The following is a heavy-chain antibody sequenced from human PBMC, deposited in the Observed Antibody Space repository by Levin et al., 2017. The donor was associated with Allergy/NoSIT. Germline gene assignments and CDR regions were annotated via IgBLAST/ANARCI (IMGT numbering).Heavy chain of an antibody. CDR3: ARDFDGRDY. CDR2: IKPDGSDK. V-gene: IGHV3-7*04. CDR1: GFTFSRFW. D-gene: IGHD1-14*01. Sequence: GGSLRLSCAASGFTFSRFWMSWVRQAPGKGLEWVANIKPDGSDKHYADSVKGRFTISRDDAKSSLYLQMNNLRDEDTAVYYCARDFDGRDYWGQGTLVTVS. J-gene: IGHJ4*02.